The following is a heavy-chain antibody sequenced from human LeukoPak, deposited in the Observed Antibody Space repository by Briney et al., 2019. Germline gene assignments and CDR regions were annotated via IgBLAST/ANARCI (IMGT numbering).Heavy chain of an antibody. D-gene: IGHD3-10*01. CDR3: VSRLVSFGEGKWFAS. J-gene: IGHJ5*01. CDR2: MYFSGGT. CDR1: GGSISSTNYY. V-gene: IGHV4-39*07. Sequence: SETLSLTCTVSGGSISSTNYYWGWIRQPPGNGLEWIGSMYFSGGTDYNPSLQSRVTISVDTSKNHFSLQLTSVTAADTAVYYCVSRLVSFGEGKWFASWGQGTLVTVSS.